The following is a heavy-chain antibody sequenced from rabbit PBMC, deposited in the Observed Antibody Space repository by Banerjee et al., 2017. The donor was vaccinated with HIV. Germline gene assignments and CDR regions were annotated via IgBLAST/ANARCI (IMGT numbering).Heavy chain of an antibody. CDR1: GFSFSSSYW. D-gene: IGHD2-1*01. V-gene: IGHV1S40*01. Sequence: QSLEESGGDLVKPGASLTLTCTASGFSFSSSYWINWVRQAPGKGLEWIARIDIGSSGRTNYASWAKGRFTISRSTSLNTVDLKMTSLTAADTATYFCARNNYDKYGDYDLWGPGTLVTVS. CDR2: IDIGSSGRT. CDR3: ARNNYDKYGDYDL. J-gene: IGHJ6*01.